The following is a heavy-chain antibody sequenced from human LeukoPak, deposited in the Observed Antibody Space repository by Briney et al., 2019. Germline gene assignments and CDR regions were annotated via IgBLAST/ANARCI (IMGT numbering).Heavy chain of an antibody. D-gene: IGHD1-14*01. CDR3: ARSQGGTEGENDAFDI. J-gene: IGHJ3*02. CDR2: IIPIFGTA. Sequence: SVKVSCKASGGTFSSYAISWVRQAPGQGLEWMGGIIPIFGTANYAQKFQGRVTITADESTSTAYIELSSLRSEDTAVYYCARSQGGTEGENDAFDIWGQGTMVTVSS. V-gene: IGHV1-69*13. CDR1: GGTFSSYA.